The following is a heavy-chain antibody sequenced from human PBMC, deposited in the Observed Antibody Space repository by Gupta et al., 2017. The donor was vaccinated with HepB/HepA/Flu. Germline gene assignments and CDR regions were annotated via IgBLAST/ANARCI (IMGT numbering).Heavy chain of an antibody. Sequence: QVQLVQSGAEVKKPGSSVKVSCKASGGTFSSYAISWVRQAPGQGLEWMGRIIPILGIANYAQKFQGRVTITADKSTSTAYMELSSLRSEDTAVYYCARDSIGDNWNDGTAFDYWCQGRLVTVYS. CDR3: ARDSIGDNWNDGTAFDY. J-gene: IGHJ4*02. CDR1: GGTFSSYA. V-gene: IGHV1-69*04. D-gene: IGHD1-1*01. CDR2: IIPILGIA.